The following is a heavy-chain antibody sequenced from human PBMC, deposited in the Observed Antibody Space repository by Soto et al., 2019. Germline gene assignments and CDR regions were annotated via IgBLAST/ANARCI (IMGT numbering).Heavy chain of an antibody. Sequence: ASVKVSCKASGYTFTSYGISWVRQAPGQGLEWMGWISAYNGNTNYAQKLQGRVTMTTDTSTSTAYMELRSLRSDDTAVYYCAPARVFDYYGSGSYYYYWGQGTLVTV. D-gene: IGHD3-10*01. CDR3: APARVFDYYGSGSYYYY. V-gene: IGHV1-18*04. CDR1: GYTFTSYG. J-gene: IGHJ4*02. CDR2: ISAYNGNT.